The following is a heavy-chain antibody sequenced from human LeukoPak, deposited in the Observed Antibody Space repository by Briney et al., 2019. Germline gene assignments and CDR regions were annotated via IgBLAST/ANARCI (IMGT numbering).Heavy chain of an antibody. CDR1: GGSISSYY. Sequence: SETLSLTCTVSGGSISSYYWTWIRQPPGKGLEWIGYIYYSGSTNYNPSLKSRVTISVDTSKNQFSLKLSSVTAADTAVYYCARGPPYSSSWFPYWYYYMDVWGKGTTVTVSS. V-gene: IGHV4-59*01. CDR3: ARGPPYSSSWFPYWYYYMDV. D-gene: IGHD6-13*01. CDR2: IYYSGST. J-gene: IGHJ6*03.